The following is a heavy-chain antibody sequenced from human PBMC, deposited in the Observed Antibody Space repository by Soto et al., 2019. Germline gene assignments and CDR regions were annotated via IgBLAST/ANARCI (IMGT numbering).Heavy chain of an antibody. Sequence: PGESLKISCKGSGYSVTSYWIGWVRQMSGKGLKRIGIIYPGDSDTRYSPSFQVHVTISADKSISTAYLQWSFLKASDIGIYYCARHLSPDFVLVVAATAGGYYGMDVWGQGTTVTVTS. J-gene: IGHJ6*02. CDR3: ARHLSPDFVLVVAATAGGYYGMDV. CDR2: IYPGDSDT. CDR1: GYSVTSYW. D-gene: IGHD2-15*01. V-gene: IGHV5-51*01.